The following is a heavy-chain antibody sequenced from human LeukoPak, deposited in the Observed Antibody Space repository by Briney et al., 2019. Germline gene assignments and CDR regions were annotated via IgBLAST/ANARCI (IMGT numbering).Heavy chain of an antibody. CDR2: INAGNGNT. D-gene: IGHD6-19*01. J-gene: IGHJ4*02. V-gene: IGHV1-3*01. Sequence: WASVKVSCKASGYTFTSYAMHWVRQAPGQRLEWMGWINAGNGNTKYSQKFQGRVTITRDTSASTAYMELSSLRSEDTAVYYCAREVAVAGAVDYWGQGTLVTVSS. CDR3: AREVAVAGAVDY. CDR1: GYTFTSYA.